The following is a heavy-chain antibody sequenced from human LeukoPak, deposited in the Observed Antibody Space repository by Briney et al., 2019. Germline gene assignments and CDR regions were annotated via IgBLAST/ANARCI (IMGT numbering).Heavy chain of an antibody. V-gene: IGHV6-1*01. Sequence: SQTLSLTCAITGDGVSSNSAAWNWIRQSPSRGLEWLGRTYYRSKWYNDYAVSVKSRITINPDTSKNQFSLQLNSVTPEDTAVYYCAREGAVAGINWFDPWGQGTLVTVSS. CDR3: AREGAVAGINWFDP. CDR2: TYYRSKWYN. CDR1: GDGVSSNSAA. J-gene: IGHJ5*02. D-gene: IGHD6-19*01.